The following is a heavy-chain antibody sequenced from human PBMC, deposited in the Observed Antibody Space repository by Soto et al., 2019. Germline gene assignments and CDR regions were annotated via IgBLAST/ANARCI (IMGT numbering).Heavy chain of an antibody. CDR2: IIGNCGST. J-gene: IGHJ3*02. V-gene: IGHV3-23*01. CDR3: AKRSGYDRGTFDI. D-gene: IGHD3-3*01. CDR1: GFTFSSYA. Sequence: PGGSLRLSCAASGFTFSSYAMSWVRQAPGKELEWVSSIIGNCGSTYYADSVKGRFTISRDNSRNTLSLQMNSLRAEDTAVYYCAKRSGYDRGTFDIWGQGTMVTVSS.